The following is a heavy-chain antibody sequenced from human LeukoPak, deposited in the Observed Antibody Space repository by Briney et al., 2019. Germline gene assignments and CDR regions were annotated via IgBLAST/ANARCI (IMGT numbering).Heavy chain of an antibody. D-gene: IGHD1-26*01. CDR2: INPNSGGT. CDR3: ARHLSGVVGKGNWFDP. Sequence: ASVKVSCKASGYTFTGYYMHWVRQAPGQGLEWMRWINPNSGGTNYAQKFQGRVTMTRDTSISTAYMELSRLRSDDTAVYYCARHLSGVVGKGNWFDPWGQGTLVTVSS. J-gene: IGHJ5*02. CDR1: GYTFTGYY. V-gene: IGHV1-2*02.